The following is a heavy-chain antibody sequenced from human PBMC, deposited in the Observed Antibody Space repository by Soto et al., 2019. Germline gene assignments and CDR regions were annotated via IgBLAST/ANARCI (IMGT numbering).Heavy chain of an antibody. Sequence: PGGSLRLSCAASGFTFDDYTMHWVRQAPWKGLEWVSLISWDGGSTYYADSVKGRFTISRDNSKNSLYLQMNSLRTEDTALYYCAKDINTYYYDSSGPPNYYYYYGMDVWGQGTTVTVSS. CDR3: AKDINTYYYDSSGPPNYYYYYGMDV. V-gene: IGHV3-43*01. CDR1: GFTFDDYT. CDR2: ISWDGGST. D-gene: IGHD3-22*01. J-gene: IGHJ6*02.